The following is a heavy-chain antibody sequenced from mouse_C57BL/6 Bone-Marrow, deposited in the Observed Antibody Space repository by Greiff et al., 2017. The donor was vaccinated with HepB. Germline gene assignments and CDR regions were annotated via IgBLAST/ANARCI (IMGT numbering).Heavy chain of an antibody. Sequence: VQLQPSGPELVKPGASVTLSCTASGYSFTDYHLNWVKQSNGKSLEWIGVINPNYGTTSYNQKFKGKATLTVDQSSSTAYMQLNSLTSEDSAVYYCARYYDGYPWFAYWGQGTLGTVSA. CDR3: ARYYDGYPWFAY. CDR1: GYSFTDYH. J-gene: IGHJ3*01. D-gene: IGHD2-3*01. V-gene: IGHV1-39*01. CDR2: INPNYGTT.